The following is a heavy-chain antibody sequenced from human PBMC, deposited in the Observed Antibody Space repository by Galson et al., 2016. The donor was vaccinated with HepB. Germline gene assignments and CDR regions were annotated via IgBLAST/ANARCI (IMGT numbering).Heavy chain of an antibody. D-gene: IGHD3-9*01. Sequence: SLRLSCAASGFTFSYYYMRWIRQAPGKGLEWVANIKQDGSEKYYVDSVKGRFTISRDNAKNSLYLQMNSLRAEDTAVYYCARNLLFDWLSRADFDYWGQGTLVPVSS. CDR1: GFTFSYYY. CDR3: ARNLLFDWLSRADFDY. J-gene: IGHJ4*02. CDR2: IKQDGSEK. V-gene: IGHV3-7*03.